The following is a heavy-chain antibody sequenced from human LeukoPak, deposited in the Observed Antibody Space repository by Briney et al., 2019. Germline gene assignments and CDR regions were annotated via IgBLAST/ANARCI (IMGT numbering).Heavy chain of an antibody. CDR3: AKGLDIVVVPAAEHHDY. Sequence: GGSLRLSCAASGFTFSSYGMHWVRQAPGKGLEWVAFIRYDGSNKYYADSVKGRFTISRDNSKNTLYLQMNSLRAEDTAVYYCAKGLDIVVVPAAEHHDYWGQGTLVTVSS. CDR1: GFTFSSYG. D-gene: IGHD2-2*01. J-gene: IGHJ4*02. V-gene: IGHV3-30*02. CDR2: IRYDGSNK.